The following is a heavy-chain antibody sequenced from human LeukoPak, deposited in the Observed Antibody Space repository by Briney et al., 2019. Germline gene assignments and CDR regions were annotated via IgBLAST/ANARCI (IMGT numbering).Heavy chain of an antibody. D-gene: IGHD5-12*01. J-gene: IGHJ4*02. CDR1: GYTFTVYY. V-gene: IGHV1-2*02. CDR2: INPNSGGT. Sequence: GASVKVSCRASGYTFTVYYMHWVRQAPGRGLEWMGWINPNSGGTNYAQKFQGRVTMTRDTSISTAYMELSRLRSDDTAVYYCARDPGVATSYFDYWGQGTLVTVSS. CDR3: ARDPGVATSYFDY.